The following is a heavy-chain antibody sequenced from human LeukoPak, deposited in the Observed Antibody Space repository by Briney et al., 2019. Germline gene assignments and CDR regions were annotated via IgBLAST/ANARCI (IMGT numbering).Heavy chain of an antibody. CDR3: ARDGTVTAGPFDP. Sequence: SGGALRLSCAASGMTFSSFGMHWVRQAPGKGLEWVAFLWYDGSNNYYADSVKGRFTISRDNSKNTLYLQMNSLRVEDTAVYYCARDGTVTAGPFDPWGQGTLVTVSS. D-gene: IGHD4-11*01. J-gene: IGHJ5*02. CDR1: GMTFSSFG. CDR2: LWYDGSNN. V-gene: IGHV3-33*01.